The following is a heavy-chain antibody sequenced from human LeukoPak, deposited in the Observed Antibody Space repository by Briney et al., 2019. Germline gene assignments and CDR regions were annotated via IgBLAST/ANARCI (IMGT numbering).Heavy chain of an antibody. J-gene: IGHJ4*02. CDR2: LYSGGIT. D-gene: IGHD6-19*01. V-gene: IGHV3-53*01. CDR3: ARGLSTSGWLDY. Sequence: PGGSLELSCAASGFAVSGDFMSWVRQAPGKGLEWVSVLYSGGITYYIDSVKGRFTISRDSSKNTLYLQMNSLRAEDTALYYCARGLSTSGWLDYWGLGTLVTVPP. CDR1: GFAVSGDF.